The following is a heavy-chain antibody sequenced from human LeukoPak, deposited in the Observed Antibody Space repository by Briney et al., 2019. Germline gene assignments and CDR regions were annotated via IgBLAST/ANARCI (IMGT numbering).Heavy chain of an antibody. CDR2: INPNSGGT. CDR3: ARAPPSPGYGMDV. J-gene: IGHJ6*02. D-gene: IGHD2-2*01. Sequence: VASVKVSCKASGYTFTGYYMHWVRQAPGQGLEWMGWINPNSGGTNYAQKFQGRATMTRDTSISTAYMELSRLRSDDTAVYYCARAPPSPGYGMDVWGQGTTVTVSS. V-gene: IGHV1-2*02. CDR1: GYTFTGYY.